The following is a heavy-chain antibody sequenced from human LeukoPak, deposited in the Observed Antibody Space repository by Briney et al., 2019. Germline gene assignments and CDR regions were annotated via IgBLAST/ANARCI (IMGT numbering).Heavy chain of an antibody. V-gene: IGHV1-69*04. CDR3: AVVYYDSSGYDY. J-gene: IGHJ4*02. CDR1: GGTFSSYA. Sequence: GASVKVSCKASGGTFSSYAISWVRQAPGQGLEWMGRTIPILGIANYAQKFQGRVTITADKSTSTAYMELSSLRSEDTAVYYCAVVYYDSSGYDYWGQGTLVTVSS. D-gene: IGHD3-22*01. CDR2: TIPILGIA.